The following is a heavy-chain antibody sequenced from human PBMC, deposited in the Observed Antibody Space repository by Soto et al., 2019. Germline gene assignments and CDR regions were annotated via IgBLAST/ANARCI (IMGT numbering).Heavy chain of an antibody. D-gene: IGHD2-2*01. CDR1: GFTFITYT. CDR3: AKARCSTTNCYVPDY. CDR2: ISGSGGSP. V-gene: IGHV3-23*01. Sequence: GGSLRLSCAASGFTFITYTMSWVRQAPGKGLEWVSVISGSGGSPSYADSVQGRFTISRDNPKNTLYLQMSSLRVEDTAMYYCAKARCSTTNCYVPDYWGQGTLVTVSS. J-gene: IGHJ4*02.